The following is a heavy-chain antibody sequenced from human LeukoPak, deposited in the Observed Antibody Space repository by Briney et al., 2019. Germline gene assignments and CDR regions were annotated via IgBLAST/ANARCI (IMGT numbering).Heavy chain of an antibody. J-gene: IGHJ1*01. CDR1: GDSVSSNSAT. V-gene: IGHV6-1*01. CDR2: TYYRSKWYK. CDR3: ARGPSYFQH. Sequence: SQTLSLTCAISGDSVSSNSATWNWTRQSPSRGLEWLGRTYYRSKWYKYYAVSVKGRITINPDTSKSQFSLQLNSVTPEDTAVYYCARGPSYFQHWGQGTLVTVSS.